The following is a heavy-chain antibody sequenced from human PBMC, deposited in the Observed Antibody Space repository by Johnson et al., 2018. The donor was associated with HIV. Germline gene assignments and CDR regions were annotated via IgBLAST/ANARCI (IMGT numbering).Heavy chain of an antibody. D-gene: IGHD3-16*02. CDR1: GFTFSSYA. CDR2: ISYDGSNK. J-gene: IGHJ3*02. CDR3: ARDRVITFGGVIGRGAFDI. Sequence: QVLLVESGGGVVQPGRSLRLSCAASGFTFSSYAMHWVRQAPGKGLDWVAVISYDGSNKYYADSVKGRFTISSDNSKNTLYLQMNSLRAEDTAVYYCARDRVITFGGVIGRGAFDIWGQGTMVTVSS. V-gene: IGHV3-30-3*01.